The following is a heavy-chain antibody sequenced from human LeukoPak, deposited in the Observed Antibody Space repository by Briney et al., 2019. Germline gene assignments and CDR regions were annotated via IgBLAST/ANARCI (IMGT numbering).Heavy chain of an antibody. Sequence: SETLSLTCAVYGGSFSGYYWSWIRQPPGKGLEWIGEINHSGSTNYNPSLKSRVTISVDTSKNQFSLNLNSVTAADTAVYYCARLRSPGDFDYWGQGTLATVSS. CDR1: GGSFSGYY. J-gene: IGHJ4*02. V-gene: IGHV4-34*01. D-gene: IGHD1-26*01. CDR2: INHSGST. CDR3: ARLRSPGDFDY.